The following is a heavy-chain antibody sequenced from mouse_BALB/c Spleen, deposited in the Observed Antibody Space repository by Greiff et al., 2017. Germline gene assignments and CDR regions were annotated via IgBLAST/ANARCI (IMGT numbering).Heavy chain of an antibody. Sequence: QLVESGPELVKPGASVKMSCKASGYTFTSYVMHWVKQKPGQGLEWIGYINPYNDGTKYNEKFKGKATLTSDKSSSTAYMELSSLTSEDSAVYYCARWGGNYAMDYWGQGTSVTVSS. D-gene: IGHD1-1*02. V-gene: IGHV1-14*01. CDR3: ARWGGNYAMDY. CDR2: INPYNDGT. J-gene: IGHJ4*01. CDR1: GYTFTSYV.